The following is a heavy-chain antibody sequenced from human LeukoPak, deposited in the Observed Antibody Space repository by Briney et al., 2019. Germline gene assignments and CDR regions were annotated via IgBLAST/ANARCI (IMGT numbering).Heavy chain of an antibody. D-gene: IGHD6-19*01. CDR1: GFTFSASG. CDR2: MSFDEVNI. J-gene: IGHJ4*02. CDR3: ARDGRRPRIAVSGSDY. V-gene: IGHV3-30*03. Sequence: GGSLRLSCAASGFTFSASGLHWVRQAPGKGLEWVAVMSFDEVNIYYAESVKGRFTTSRDNAMDTLYLQIDSLRPGDTAVYYCARDGRRPRIAVSGSDYWGQGTLVTVSS.